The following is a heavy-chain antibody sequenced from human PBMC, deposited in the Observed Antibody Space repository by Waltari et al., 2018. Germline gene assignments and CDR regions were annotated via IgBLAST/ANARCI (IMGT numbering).Heavy chain of an antibody. CDR2: LSYSASA. CDR3: AVGLYGDYGYYWFDP. D-gene: IGHD4-17*01. Sequence: QVRLQESGPGLVKPSETLSLTCSVSGYSLRNGYFWGWVRPPPEKGLDDIGRLSYSASAHHTPHLTRRVTFSVAPSQRQFSLPLGSAPAADTAVYYCAVGLYGDYGYYWFDPWGQGTLVTVSS. J-gene: IGHJ5*02. CDR1: GYSLRNGYF. V-gene: IGHV4-38-2*02.